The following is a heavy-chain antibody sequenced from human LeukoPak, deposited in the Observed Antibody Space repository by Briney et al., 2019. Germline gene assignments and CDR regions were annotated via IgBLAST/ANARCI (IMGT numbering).Heavy chain of an antibody. D-gene: IGHD2-2*02. CDR1: GGSFSGYY. CDR3: ARTAISDTIRDY. CDR2: INHSGST. Sequence: TPSETLSLTCAVYGGSFSGYYWSWIRQPPGKGLEWIGEINHSGSTNYNPSLKSRVTISVDTSKNQFSLKLSSVTAADTAVYYCARTAISDTIRDYWGQGTLVTVSS. J-gene: IGHJ4*02. V-gene: IGHV4-34*01.